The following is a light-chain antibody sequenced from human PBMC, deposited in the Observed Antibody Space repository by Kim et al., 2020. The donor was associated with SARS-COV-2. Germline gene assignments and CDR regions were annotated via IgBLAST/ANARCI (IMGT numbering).Light chain of an antibody. Sequence: SSANLTSTLTSGPSNSISACLQQQPGKAPRSLMKLEGSASYNKGSGVPDRFSCSSSGAARYLTISNLQSEDEADYYCETCDSNTRVFGGGTQLTVL. CDR2: LEGSASY. CDR3: ETCDSNTRV. CDR1: SGPSNSI. V-gene: IGLV4-60*03. J-gene: IGLJ2*01.